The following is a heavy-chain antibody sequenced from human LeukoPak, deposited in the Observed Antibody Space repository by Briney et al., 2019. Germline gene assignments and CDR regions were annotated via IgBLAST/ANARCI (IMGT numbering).Heavy chain of an antibody. V-gene: IGHV3-23*01. CDR1: GFTFSSYA. J-gene: IGHJ4*02. Sequence: GGSLRLSCAASGFTFSSYAMSWVRQAPGKGLEWVSAISGSGGSTYYADSVKGRFTIFRDNSKNTLYLQMNSLRAEDTAVYYCAKARSSGWLPGDYWGQGTLVTVSS. D-gene: IGHD6-19*01. CDR2: ISGSGGST. CDR3: AKARSSGWLPGDY.